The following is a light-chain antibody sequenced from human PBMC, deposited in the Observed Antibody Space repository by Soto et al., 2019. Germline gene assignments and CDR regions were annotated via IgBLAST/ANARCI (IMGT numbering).Light chain of an antibody. J-gene: IGLJ1*01. CDR2: GNS. CDR3: QSYDSSLSGSGV. CDR1: SSNIGAGYD. V-gene: IGLV1-40*01. Sequence: SVLTQPPSVSGAPGQMVTISCTGSSSNIGAGYDVHWYQQLPGTAPKLLIYGNSNRPSGVPDRFSGSKSGTSASLAITGLQAEDEADYYCQSYDSSLSGSGVFGTGTKVTVL.